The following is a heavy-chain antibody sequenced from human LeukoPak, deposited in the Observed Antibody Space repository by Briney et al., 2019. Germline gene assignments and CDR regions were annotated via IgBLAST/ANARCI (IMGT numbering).Heavy chain of an antibody. CDR1: GSTFSSYA. Sequence: GGSLRLSCAASGSTFSSYAMHWVRQAPGKGLEWVAVISYDGSNKYYADSVKGRFTISRDNSKNTLYLQMNSLRAEDTAVYYCARDLTYYDILTGYSDWGQGTLVTVSS. CDR3: ARDLTYYDILTGYSD. V-gene: IGHV3-30*04. CDR2: ISYDGSNK. J-gene: IGHJ4*02. D-gene: IGHD3-9*01.